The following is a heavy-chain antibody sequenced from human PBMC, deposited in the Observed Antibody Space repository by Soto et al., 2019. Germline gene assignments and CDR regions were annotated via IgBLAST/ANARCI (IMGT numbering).Heavy chain of an antibody. J-gene: IGHJ2*01. D-gene: IGHD2-21*02. CDR1: GYTFTSYA. V-gene: IGHV1-3*01. Sequence: QVQLVQSGAEVKKPGASVKVSCKASGYTFTSYAMHWVRQAPGQRLEWMGWINAGNGNTKYSKKFQGRVTITRDTSASTDYMELSSLRSEDTAVYYCARKGGVTASYWYFDLWGRGTLVTVSS. CDR3: ARKGGVTASYWYFDL. CDR2: INAGNGNT.